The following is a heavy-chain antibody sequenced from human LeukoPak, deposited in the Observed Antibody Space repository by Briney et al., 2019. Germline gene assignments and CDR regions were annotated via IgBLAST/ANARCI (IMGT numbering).Heavy chain of an antibody. D-gene: IGHD3-16*01. CDR1: GDSMSDSY. J-gene: IGHJ4*02. CDR2: ISYGGGA. Sequence: SETLSLTCTVSGDSMSDSYWSWIRQPAGKGLEWIGDISYGGGANYNPSLKSRVAMSIDTSKNLLSLKLNSVTAADTAVYYCARDLGHNWGQGTLVTVSS. CDR3: ARDLGHN. V-gene: IGHV4-59*01.